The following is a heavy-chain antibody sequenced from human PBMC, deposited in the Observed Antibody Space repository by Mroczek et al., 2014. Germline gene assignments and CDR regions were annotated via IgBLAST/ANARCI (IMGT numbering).Heavy chain of an antibody. D-gene: IGHD2-15*01. CDR1: GGSISSGSYY. J-gene: IGHJ4*02. CDR2: IYTSGST. CDR3: ATAQRYCSGGSCYSDDY. Sequence: QVQLQESGPGLVKPSQTLSLTCTVSGGSISSGSYYWSWIRQPAGKGLEWIGRIYTSGSTNYNPSLKSRVTISVDTSKNQFSLKLSSVTAADTAVYYCATAQRYCSGGSCYSDDYWGQGTLVTVSS. V-gene: IGHV4-61*02.